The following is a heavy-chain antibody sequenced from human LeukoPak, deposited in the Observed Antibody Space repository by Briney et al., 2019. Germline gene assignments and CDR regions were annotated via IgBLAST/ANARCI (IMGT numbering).Heavy chain of an antibody. CDR3: ARDTVSRYYDFWAVFDY. V-gene: IGHV1-18*01. J-gene: IGHJ4*02. D-gene: IGHD3-3*01. CDR2: TSAYNGNT. Sequence: ASVKVSCKASGYTFTSYGISWVRQAPGQGLEWMGWTSAYNGNTNYAQKLQGRVTMTTDTSTSTAYMELRSLRSDDTAVYYCARDTVSRYYDFWAVFDYWGQGTLVTVSS. CDR1: GYTFTSYG.